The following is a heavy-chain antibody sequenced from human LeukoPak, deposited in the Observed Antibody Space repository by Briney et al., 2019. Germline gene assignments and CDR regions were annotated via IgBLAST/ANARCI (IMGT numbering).Heavy chain of an antibody. D-gene: IGHD3-10*01. J-gene: IGHJ4*02. V-gene: IGHV3-21*04. CDR3: AKDRDYYGSGSYPHYLDY. Sequence: AGGSLRLSCAASGFSLTTYGTDWLRQAPGKGLEWVSSISSSRSYIYYADSVKGRFTISRDNAKNSLYLQMNSLRAEDTAVYYCAKDRDYYGSGSYPHYLDYWGQGTLVTVSS. CDR1: GFSLTTYG. CDR2: ISSSRSYI.